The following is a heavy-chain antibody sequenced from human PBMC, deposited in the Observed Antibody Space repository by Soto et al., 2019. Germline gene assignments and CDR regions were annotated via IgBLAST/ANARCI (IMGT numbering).Heavy chain of an antibody. D-gene: IGHD1-1*01. J-gene: IGHJ2*01. CDR3: VRDTQTTGGNWCFDL. V-gene: IGHV4-4*02. Sequence: QVQLQESGPGLVEPSGTLSLTCAVSGGSITSGDWWNWVRQPPGKGLEWIGEVFHSGKTTYIPSLEGRVTISVDKSRNQFSLNLNSLTAADTAVYYCVRDTQTTGGNWCFDLWCRGTLVSVSS. CDR1: GGSITSGDW. CDR2: VFHSGKT.